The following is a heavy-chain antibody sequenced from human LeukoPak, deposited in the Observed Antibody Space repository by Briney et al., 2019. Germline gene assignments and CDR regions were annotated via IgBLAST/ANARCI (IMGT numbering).Heavy chain of an antibody. V-gene: IGHV3-21*01. CDR2: INNVASHI. Sequence: GGSLRLSCAASGFTFSNSAMNWVRQAPGKGLEWVSSINNVASHIYYAESVKGRFTISRDNAKNSVSLQMNNLRAEDTAVYYCARDPTHYLRYGYFDSWGQGILVTVSS. CDR3: ARDPTHYLRYGYFDS. D-gene: IGHD2/OR15-2a*01. J-gene: IGHJ4*02. CDR1: GFTFSNSA.